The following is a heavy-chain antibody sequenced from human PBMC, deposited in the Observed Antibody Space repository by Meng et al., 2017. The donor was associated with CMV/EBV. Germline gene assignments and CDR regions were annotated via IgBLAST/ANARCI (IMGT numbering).Heavy chain of an antibody. CDR3: AATITYSIAAAGRNWFDP. CDR1: GDTITSYY. V-gene: IGHV1-46*01. D-gene: IGHD6-13*01. Sequence: AAAKVFCKAAGDTITSYYMHWVGQAPGQGREGMGIINPSGGSTSYAQKFQGRVTMTRDTSTSTVYRELSSLRSEDTAVYYCAATITYSIAAAGRNWFDPWGQGTLVTVSS. CDR2: INPSGGST. J-gene: IGHJ5*02.